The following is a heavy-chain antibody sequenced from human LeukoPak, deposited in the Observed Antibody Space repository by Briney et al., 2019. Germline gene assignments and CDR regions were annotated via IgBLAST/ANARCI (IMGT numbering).Heavy chain of an antibody. V-gene: IGHV4-59*01. Sequence: SETLSLSCTVSGGSISNYYWNWLRQPPGKGLEWIGYIYYSGSTKYNPSLKSRVTMSLDTSKNQFSLKLNSVTAADTAVYYCAGGRSGYYGSGSYDNWGQGTLVTVSS. CDR2: IYYSGST. CDR1: GGSISNYY. CDR3: AGGRSGYYGSGSYDN. J-gene: IGHJ4*02. D-gene: IGHD3-10*01.